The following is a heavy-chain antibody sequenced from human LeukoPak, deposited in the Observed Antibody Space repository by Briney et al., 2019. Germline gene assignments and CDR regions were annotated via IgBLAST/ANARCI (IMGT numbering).Heavy chain of an antibody. J-gene: IGHJ4*02. CDR3: AKYSGLSYYDSSGYYLWEYYFDY. V-gene: IGHV3-23*01. D-gene: IGHD3-22*01. CDR1: GFTFSSYA. Sequence: GGSLRLSCAASGFTFSSYAMSCVRQAPGKGLGWVSSISGGGGNTYYVDAVKGRFTTSRDNSKNTLYLQMNSLRAEDTAVYYCAKYSGLSYYDSSGYYLWEYYFDYWGQGTLVTVSS. CDR2: ISGGGGNT.